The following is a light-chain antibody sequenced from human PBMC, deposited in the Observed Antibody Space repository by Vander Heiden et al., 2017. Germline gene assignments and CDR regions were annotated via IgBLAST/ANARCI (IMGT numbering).Light chain of an antibody. CDR3: QGWDSYTVI. V-gene: IGLV3-9*01. CDR1: NSESKN. CDR2: RDT. J-gene: IGLJ2*01. Sequence: SYDLSQPRSMSVALGQTATMTCEGDNSESKNGHWHQQKPGQAPILVIYRDTNRPSGIPDRFSGSNSGNAATLTITRAQAEDEADYYCQGWDSYTVIFGGGTKLSVL.